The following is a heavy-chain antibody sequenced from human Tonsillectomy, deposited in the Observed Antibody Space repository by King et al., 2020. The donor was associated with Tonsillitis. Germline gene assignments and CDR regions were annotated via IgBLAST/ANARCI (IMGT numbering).Heavy chain of an antibody. CDR2: IYYSGST. J-gene: IGHJ6*02. D-gene: IGHD3-10*01. CDR3: ARGGFRHYYYGMDV. Sequence: QLQESGPGLVKPSETLSLTCTVSGGSISSYYWSWIRQPPGKGLEWIGYIYYSGSTDYNPSLKSRVTISVDTSKNQFSLTLSSVTAAATAVYYCARGGFRHYYYGMDVWGQGTTVTVSS. CDR1: GGSISSYY. V-gene: IGHV4-59*01.